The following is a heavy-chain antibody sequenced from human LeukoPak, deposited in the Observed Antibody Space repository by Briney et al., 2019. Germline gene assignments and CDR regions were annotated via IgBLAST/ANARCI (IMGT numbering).Heavy chain of an antibody. CDR2: ISSSSSYI. D-gene: IGHD2-2*02. Sequence: GGSLRLSCAASGFTFSSYSMNWVRQAPGKGLGWVSSISSSSSYIYYADSVKGRFTISRDNAKNSLYLQMNSLRAEDTAVYYCARVVVPAAIADPLDYWGQGTLVTVSS. V-gene: IGHV3-21*01. CDR1: GFTFSSYS. J-gene: IGHJ4*02. CDR3: ARVVVPAAIADPLDY.